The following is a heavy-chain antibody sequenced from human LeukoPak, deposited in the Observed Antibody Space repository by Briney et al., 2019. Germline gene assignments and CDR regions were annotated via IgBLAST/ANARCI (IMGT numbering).Heavy chain of an antibody. J-gene: IGHJ4*02. V-gene: IGHV3-30*02. CDR2: IRYDGSNK. CDR3: AKDRGLAVAGTFDY. CDR1: GFTFSSYG. Sequence: PGGSLRLSCAASGFTFSSYGMHWVRQAPGKGLEWVAFIRYDGSNKYYADSVKGRFTISGDNSKNTLYLQMNSLRAEDTAVYYCAKDRGLAVAGTFDYWGQGTLVTVSS. D-gene: IGHD6-19*01.